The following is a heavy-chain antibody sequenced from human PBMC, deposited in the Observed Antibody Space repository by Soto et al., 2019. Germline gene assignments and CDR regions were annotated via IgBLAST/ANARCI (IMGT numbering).Heavy chain of an antibody. CDR2: ISFSGST. J-gene: IGHJ4*02. Sequence: SETLSLTCIVSGGSISSRSYYCGWIRQPPGKGLEWIGTISFSGSTYYGLSLKSRLTISVDTSRNHFSLKLSSVTAADTAVYYCASLVNGQHEYFDYWGQGALVTVS. CDR1: GGSISSRSYY. CDR3: ASLVNGQHEYFDY. D-gene: IGHD6-13*01. V-gene: IGHV4-39*02.